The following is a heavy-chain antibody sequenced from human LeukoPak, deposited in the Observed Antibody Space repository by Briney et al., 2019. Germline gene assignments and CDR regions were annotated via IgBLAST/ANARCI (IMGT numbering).Heavy chain of an antibody. Sequence: SETLSLTCAVYGGSFSGYYWSWIRQPPGKGLEWIGEINHSGSTNYNPSLKSRVTISVDTSKNQFSPKLSSVTAADTAVYYCARQKGGAFDIWGQGTMVTVSS. D-gene: IGHD1-26*01. V-gene: IGHV4-34*01. J-gene: IGHJ3*02. CDR1: GGSFSGYY. CDR2: INHSGST. CDR3: ARQKGGAFDI.